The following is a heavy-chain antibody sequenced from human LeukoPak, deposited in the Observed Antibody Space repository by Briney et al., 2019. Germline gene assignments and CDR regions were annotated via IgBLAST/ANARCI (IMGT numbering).Heavy chain of an antibody. Sequence: ASVKVSCKASGYTFTGYYIHWVRQAPGQGLEWMGWINPNSGGTNYAQKFQGRVTMTRDTSISTAYMELSRLRSDDTAVYYCAIGFGYDSSGYGEGDYYFDYWGQGTLVTVSS. J-gene: IGHJ4*02. V-gene: IGHV1-2*02. CDR3: AIGFGYDSSGYGEGDYYFDY. D-gene: IGHD3-22*01. CDR2: INPNSGGT. CDR1: GYTFTGYY.